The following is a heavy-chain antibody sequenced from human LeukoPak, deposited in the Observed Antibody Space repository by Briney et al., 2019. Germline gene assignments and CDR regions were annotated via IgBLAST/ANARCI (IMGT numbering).Heavy chain of an antibody. V-gene: IGHV3-23*01. CDR2: ISGSGGST. CDR1: GFTFSSYA. D-gene: IGHD2-15*01. CDR3: AKRDLGYCSGGSCYGFDY. J-gene: IGHJ4*02. Sequence: PGGSLRLSCVASGFTFSSYAMSWVRQAPGKGLEWVSAISGSGGSTYYADSVKGRFTISRDNSKNTLYLQMNSLRAEDTAVYYCAKRDLGYCSGGSCYGFDYWGQGTLVTVSS.